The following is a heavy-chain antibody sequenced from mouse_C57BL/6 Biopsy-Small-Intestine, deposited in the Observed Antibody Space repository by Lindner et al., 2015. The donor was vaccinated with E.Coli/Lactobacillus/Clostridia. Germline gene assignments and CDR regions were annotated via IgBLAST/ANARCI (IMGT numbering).Heavy chain of an antibody. CDR3: ARHYGSSYGFAY. CDR2: INPNNGGT. J-gene: IGHJ3*01. V-gene: IGHV1-18*01. Sequence: VQLQESGPELVKPGASVKIPCKASGYTFTDYNMDWVKQSHGKSLEWIGDINPNNGGTIYNQKFKGKATLTVDKSSGTAYMELRSLTSEDTAVYYCARHYGSSYGFAYWGQGTLVTVSA. CDR1: GYTFTDYN. D-gene: IGHD1-1*01.